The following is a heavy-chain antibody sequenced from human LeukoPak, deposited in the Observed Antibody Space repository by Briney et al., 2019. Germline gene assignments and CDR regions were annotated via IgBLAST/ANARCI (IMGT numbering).Heavy chain of an antibody. D-gene: IGHD4-17*01. CDR2: IIPIFGTA. J-gene: IGHJ5*02. CDR3: ARAPDYGDPPYWFDP. CDR1: GDTVSSYV. V-gene: IGHV1-69*13. Sequence: SVKVSCKASGDTVSSYVISWVRQAPGQGLEWMGGIIPIFGTANYAQKFQGRVTITADESTSTAYMELSSLRSEDTAVYYCARAPDYGDPPYWFDPWGQGTLVTVSS.